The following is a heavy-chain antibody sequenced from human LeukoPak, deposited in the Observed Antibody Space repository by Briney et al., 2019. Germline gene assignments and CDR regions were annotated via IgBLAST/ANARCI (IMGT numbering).Heavy chain of an antibody. Sequence: GESLQISCKASGYSFTSYRIGWVRQLPGKGLEWMGIIDPSDSETRYTPSFQGQVTISADKSLSTAYLQWNSLKASDAAMYYCARQTAMGRSGDYWGQGTLVTVSS. D-gene: IGHD5-18*01. CDR1: GYSFTSYR. J-gene: IGHJ4*02. V-gene: IGHV5-51*01. CDR2: IDPSDSET. CDR3: ARQTAMGRSGDY.